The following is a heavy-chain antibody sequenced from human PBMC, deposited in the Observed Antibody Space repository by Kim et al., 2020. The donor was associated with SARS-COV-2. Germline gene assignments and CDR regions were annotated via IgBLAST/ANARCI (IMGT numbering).Heavy chain of an antibody. Sequence: SQTLSLTCAISGDSVSTVSTVWNWIRQSPSRGLEWLGRTYHGFKWYNDYAVSVKSRITISPDTSKNQFSLQLNSVTPEDTAVYFCASYPSGTRGAFDVWGQGTMVTVSS. CDR1: GDSVSTVSTV. CDR3: ASYPSGTRGAFDV. CDR2: TYHGFKWYN. V-gene: IGHV6-1*01. J-gene: IGHJ3*01. D-gene: IGHD6-13*01.